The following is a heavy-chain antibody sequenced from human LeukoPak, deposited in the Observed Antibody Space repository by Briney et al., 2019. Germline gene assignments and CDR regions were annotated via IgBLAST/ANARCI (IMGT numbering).Heavy chain of an antibody. J-gene: IGHJ3*02. D-gene: IGHD1-26*01. CDR2: INPNSGGT. CDR1: GYTFTGYY. Sequence: ASVKVSCKASGYTFTGYYMHWVRQAPGQGLEWMGWINPNSGGTNYAQKFQGRVTVTRDTSISTAYMELSRLRSDDTAVYYCARDRGSPDAFDIWGQGTMVTVSS. CDR3: ARDRGSPDAFDI. V-gene: IGHV1-2*02.